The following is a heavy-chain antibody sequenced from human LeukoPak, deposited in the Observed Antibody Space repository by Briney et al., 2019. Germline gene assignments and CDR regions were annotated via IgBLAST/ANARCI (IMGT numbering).Heavy chain of an antibody. CDR3: ASGAYYDFWSGYDHYYYMDV. Sequence: GGSLRLSCAASGFTFSSYSMSWVRQAPGKGLEWVSSISSSSSYIYYADSVKGRFTISRDNAKNSLYLQMNGLRAEDTAVYYCASGAYYDFWSGYDHYYYMDVWGKGTTVTVSS. D-gene: IGHD3-3*01. CDR1: GFTFSSYS. V-gene: IGHV3-21*01. J-gene: IGHJ6*03. CDR2: ISSSSSYI.